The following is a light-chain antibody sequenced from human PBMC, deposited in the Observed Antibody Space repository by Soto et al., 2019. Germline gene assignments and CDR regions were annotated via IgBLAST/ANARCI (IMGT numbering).Light chain of an antibody. CDR1: QGIDNH. Sequence: DIQMTQSPSSLSASLGDRVTITCRASQGIDNHLAWYQQKPGKAPKLLIYSASTFHSGVPSRFTGSGSGTDFTLTISSLQPEDAATYYCQKCKVAPFTFGGGTKVEI. CDR3: QKCKVAPFT. CDR2: SAS. J-gene: IGKJ4*01. V-gene: IGKV1-27*01.